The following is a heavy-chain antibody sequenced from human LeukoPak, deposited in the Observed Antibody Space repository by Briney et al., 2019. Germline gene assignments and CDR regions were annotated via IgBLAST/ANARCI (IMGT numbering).Heavy chain of an antibody. CDR3: ARQTTLPGFAGGLGFNY. CDR1: GGSISGWY. Sequence: SETLSLTCSVSGGSISGWYWSWIRQPPGKGLEWIGDIYGSGSTNSNASLKSRVTISLDTSRNRISLNLTSVTATDTAVYYCARQTTLPGFAGGLGFNYWGPGTLVTVSS. J-gene: IGHJ4*02. CDR2: IYGSGST. V-gene: IGHV4-59*08. D-gene: IGHD1-1*01.